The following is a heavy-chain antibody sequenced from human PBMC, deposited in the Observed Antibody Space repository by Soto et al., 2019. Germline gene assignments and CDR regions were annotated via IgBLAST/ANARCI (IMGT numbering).Heavy chain of an antibody. D-gene: IGHD3-22*01. V-gene: IGHV4-4*02. CDR3: AKNSGYSLNY. Sequence: QVQLQESGPGLVMPSGTLSLTCVVSGGSISYWWTWVRQPPGKGLEWIGEISHLGTTNYNPSLKSQVTITVDTSKNQFSLRLSSVTAADTAVYYCAKNSGYSLNYWGQGTLVTVSS. J-gene: IGHJ4*02. CDR1: GGSISYW. CDR2: ISHLGTT.